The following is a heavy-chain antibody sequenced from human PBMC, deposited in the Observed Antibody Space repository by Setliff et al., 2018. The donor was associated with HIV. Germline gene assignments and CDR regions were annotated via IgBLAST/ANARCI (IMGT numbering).Heavy chain of an antibody. V-gene: IGHV3-7*03. D-gene: IGHD3-16*01. CDR2: IKQDGSEI. CDR1: GFTFSNYW. Sequence: AGGSLRLSCAASGFTFSNYWMDWVRQAPGKGLEWVATIKQDGSEIYYMDSVKGRFTISRDNARTSLFLEMRSLRDEDTAVYLCANLWELGAWGQGTLVTAPQ. CDR3: ANLWELGA. J-gene: IGHJ5*02.